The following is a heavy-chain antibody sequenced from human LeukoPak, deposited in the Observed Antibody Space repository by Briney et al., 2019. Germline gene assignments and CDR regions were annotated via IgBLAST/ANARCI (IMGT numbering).Heavy chain of an antibody. V-gene: IGHV4-34*01. Sequence: SETLSLTCVVYGGSFSGYYWSWIRRPPGKGLEWIGEINHSGSTNYNPSLKSRVTISVDTSKNQFSLKLSSVTAADTAVYYCARRDPPLGWNDGDAFDIWGQGTMVTVSS. D-gene: IGHD1-1*01. J-gene: IGHJ3*02. CDR1: GGSFSGYY. CDR2: INHSGST. CDR3: ARRDPPLGWNDGDAFDI.